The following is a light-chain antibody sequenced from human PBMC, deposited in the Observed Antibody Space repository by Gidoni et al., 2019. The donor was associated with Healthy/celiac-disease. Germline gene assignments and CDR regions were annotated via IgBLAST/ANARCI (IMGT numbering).Light chain of an antibody. Sequence: DIQMTQSPSTLSASVGDRVTITCRASQSLSSWLAWYQKKPGKAPKLLIYKASSVESGVPSRCSGSGSGKEFTITISSLQPDDLATYYCQEYNSYWTFGQGTKVEIK. CDR1: QSLSSW. J-gene: IGKJ1*01. CDR2: KAS. V-gene: IGKV1-5*03. CDR3: QEYNSYWT.